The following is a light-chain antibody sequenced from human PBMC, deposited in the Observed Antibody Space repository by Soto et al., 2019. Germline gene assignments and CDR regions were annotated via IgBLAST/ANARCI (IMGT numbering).Light chain of an antibody. J-gene: IGKJ5*01. CDR3: QERSNWPRIT. CDR2: DAS. Sequence: EIVMTQSPVTLSVSPGESATLSCRASQSISDTLAWYQQKPGQAPRLLIYDASHRATGIPARFSGSGSGTDFTLTISSLEPEDFAVYYCQERSNWPRITFGQGTRLEIK. V-gene: IGKV3-11*01. CDR1: QSISDT.